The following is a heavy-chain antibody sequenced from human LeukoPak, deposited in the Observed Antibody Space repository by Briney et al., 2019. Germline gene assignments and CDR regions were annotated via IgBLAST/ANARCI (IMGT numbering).Heavy chain of an antibody. J-gene: IGHJ4*02. CDR1: GFTFNNYA. V-gene: IGHV3-23*01. CDR3: ARDYADYVGYFFFDY. D-gene: IGHD4-17*01. CDR2: ISGGGETT. Sequence: GGSLRLSCAASGFTFNNYAMNRVRQASGKGLEWVSSISGGGETTYYADSAKGRFTISRDNSQNTLYLQMNSLRAEDTAVYYCARDYADYVGYFFFDYWGQGTLVTVSS.